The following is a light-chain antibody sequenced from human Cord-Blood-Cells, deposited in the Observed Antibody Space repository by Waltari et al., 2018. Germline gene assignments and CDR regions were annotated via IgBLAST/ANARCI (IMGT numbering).Light chain of an antibody. J-gene: IGLJ2*01. Sequence: QSALTQPASVSGSPGQSITISCTGTSSDVGGYNYVSWYQQHPGKAPKLMIYDVSNRPSGVSTRFSGSKSCNTASLTTSGLQAEDEADYYCSSYTTSSSPVVFGGGTKLTVL. CDR3: SSYTTSSSPVV. CDR1: SSDVGGYNY. V-gene: IGLV2-14*01. CDR2: DVS.